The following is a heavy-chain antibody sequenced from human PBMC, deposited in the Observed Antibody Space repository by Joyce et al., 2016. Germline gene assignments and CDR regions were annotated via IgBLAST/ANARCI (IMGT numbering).Heavy chain of an antibody. CDR2: ISSSSTIK. CDR3: ARDGRSSGGDY. D-gene: IGHD6-19*01. V-gene: IGHV3-48*01. Sequence: EVQLVESGGGLVQPGGSLRLSCAASGFTFSKYGINWVRQAPGKGLEWVSDISSSSTIKQYADSVKGRFTISRDSAKNSLDLQMNSLRVEDTAVYYCARDGRSSGGDYWGQGTLVTVSS. J-gene: IGHJ4*02. CDR1: GFTFSKYG.